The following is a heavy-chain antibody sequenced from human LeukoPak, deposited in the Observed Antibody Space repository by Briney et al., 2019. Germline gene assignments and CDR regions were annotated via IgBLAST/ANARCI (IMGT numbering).Heavy chain of an antibody. CDR1: GFTFSTYA. D-gene: IGHD3-22*01. J-gene: IGHJ4*02. CDR2: ISYDGSNK. CDR3: AKDPKANYYDSSFDY. V-gene: IGHV3-30-3*01. Sequence: GGSLRLSCAASGFTFSTYAMHWVRQAPGKGLEWVAVISYDGSNKYYADSVKGRFTISRDNSKNTLYLQMNSLRAEDTAVYYCAKDPKANYYDSSFDYWGQGTLVTVSS.